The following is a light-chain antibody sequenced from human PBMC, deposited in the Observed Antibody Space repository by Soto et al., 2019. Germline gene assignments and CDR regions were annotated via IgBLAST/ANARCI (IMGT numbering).Light chain of an antibody. Sequence: DIQMTQSPSTLSASVGDRVTITCRASQSISSWLAWYQQRPGKAPNLLIHTASTLKSGVPSRFIGSGSGTEFTLTFSSLQPDDFAAYYCQHYDFNSGLNFGGGTKVEI. CDR2: TAS. V-gene: IGKV1-5*03. CDR3: QHYDFNSGLN. CDR1: QSISSW. J-gene: IGKJ4*01.